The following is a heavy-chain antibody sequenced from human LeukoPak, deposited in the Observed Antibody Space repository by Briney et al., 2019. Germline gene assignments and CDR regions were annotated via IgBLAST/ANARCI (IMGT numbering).Heavy chain of an antibody. CDR1: GFIVSSNY. CDR2: IYSGGRT. Sequence: GGSLRLSCAVSGFIVSSNYMTWVRQAPGKGLEWVSVIYSGGRTYYADSVKGRFTTSRDNSKNTLYLQMNSLRAEDTAVYYCARDLDYGGDADAFDIWGQGTMVTVSS. D-gene: IGHD4-23*01. CDR3: ARDLDYGGDADAFDI. V-gene: IGHV3-66*01. J-gene: IGHJ3*02.